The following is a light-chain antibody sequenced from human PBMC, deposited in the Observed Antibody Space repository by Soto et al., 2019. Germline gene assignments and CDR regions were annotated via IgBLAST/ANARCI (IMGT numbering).Light chain of an antibody. J-gene: IGKJ5*01. CDR1: QSVSSN. CDR3: QQYNNWPIT. CDR2: GAS. Sequence: EIVMTQSPATLPVSPGERATLSCRASQSVSSNLAWYQHKPGQAPRLLISGASTRATGIPARFSGSGSGTEFTLTISSLQSEDFAVYYCQQYNNWPITFGQGTRLEIK. V-gene: IGKV3-15*01.